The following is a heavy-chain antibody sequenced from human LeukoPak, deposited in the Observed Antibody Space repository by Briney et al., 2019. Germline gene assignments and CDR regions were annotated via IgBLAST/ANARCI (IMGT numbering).Heavy chain of an antibody. CDR3: ASSGGDFDY. V-gene: IGHV3-21*01. J-gene: IGHJ4*02. CDR2: ISSSSSYI. Sequence: PGGSLRLSCAASGFTFSSYSVNWVRQAPGNGLEGVSSISSSSSYIYYAYSVKGRFTISRDNAKNSLYLQMNSLRAEDTAVYYCASSGGDFDYWGQGTLVTVSS. CDR1: GFTFSSYS. D-gene: IGHD2-15*01.